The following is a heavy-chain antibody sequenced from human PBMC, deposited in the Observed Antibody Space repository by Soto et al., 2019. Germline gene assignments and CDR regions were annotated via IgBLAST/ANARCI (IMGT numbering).Heavy chain of an antibody. J-gene: IGHJ4*02. D-gene: IGHD2-15*01. CDR3: ARGGDIVVVVGGYYFDY. CDR1: GGSFSGYY. Sequence: QVQLQQWGAGLLKPSETLSLTCAVYGGSFSGYYWSWIRQPPGKGLEWIGEINHSGSTNYNPSLKSRVTISVDTSKNQFSLKLSSVTAADTAVYYCARGGDIVVVVGGYYFDYWGQGTLVTVSS. V-gene: IGHV4-34*01. CDR2: INHSGST.